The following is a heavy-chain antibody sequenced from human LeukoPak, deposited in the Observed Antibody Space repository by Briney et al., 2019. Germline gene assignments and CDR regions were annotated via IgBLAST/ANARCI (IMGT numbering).Heavy chain of an antibody. CDR1: GGSISSSSYY. D-gene: IGHD2-21*01. J-gene: IGHJ6*03. V-gene: IGHV4-39*07. CDR3: ARGRIASGAYYYYMDV. Sequence: PSETLSLTCTVSGGSISSSSYYWGWIRQPPGKGLEWIGSIYYSGSTYYNPSLKSRVTISVDTSKNQFSLKLNSVTAADTAVYYCARGRIASGAYYYYMDVWGKGTTVTVSS. CDR2: IYYSGST.